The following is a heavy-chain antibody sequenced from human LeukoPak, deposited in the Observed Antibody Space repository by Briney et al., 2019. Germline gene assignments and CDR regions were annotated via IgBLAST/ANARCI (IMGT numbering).Heavy chain of an antibody. CDR1: GFTFSNAW. V-gene: IGHV3-15*01. CDR3: TTDFEVGNNVVVPAAMPWEGLYGMDV. Sequence: GGSLRLSCAASGFTFSNAWMSWVRQAPGKGLEWVGRIKSKTDGGTTDYAAPVKGRFTISRDDSKNTLYLQMNSLKTEDTAVYYCTTDFEVGNNVVVPAAMPWEGLYGMDVWGQGTTVTVSS. J-gene: IGHJ6*02. D-gene: IGHD2-2*01. CDR2: IKSKTDGGTT.